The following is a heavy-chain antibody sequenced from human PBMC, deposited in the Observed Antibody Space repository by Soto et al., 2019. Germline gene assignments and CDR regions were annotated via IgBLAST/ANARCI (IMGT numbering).Heavy chain of an antibody. CDR3: ATEGTYYDILTGPNWFDP. V-gene: IGHV1-24*01. J-gene: IGHJ5*02. Sequence: ASVKVSCKVSGYTLTELSMHWVRQAPGKGLEWMGGFDPEDGETIYAQKFQGRVTMTEDTSTDTAYMELSSLRSEDTAVYYCATEGTYYDILTGPNWFDPWGQGTLVTVS. CDR1: GYTLTELS. CDR2: FDPEDGET. D-gene: IGHD3-9*01.